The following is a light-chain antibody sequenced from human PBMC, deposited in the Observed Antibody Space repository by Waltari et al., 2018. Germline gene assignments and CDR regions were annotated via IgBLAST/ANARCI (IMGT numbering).Light chain of an antibody. V-gene: IGLV3-1*01. CDR1: KLGGKF. CDR2: QDT. J-gene: IGLJ1*01. Sequence: SYELTQPPSLSVSPGQTANITCSGDKLGGKFVSWYQQKAGQSPLLVIYQDTKRPSGIPEPFSGSNSGNTAALAIRGTQTVDEGDYYCQAWVSSSVLFVFGPGTKVTVL. CDR3: QAWVSSSVLFV.